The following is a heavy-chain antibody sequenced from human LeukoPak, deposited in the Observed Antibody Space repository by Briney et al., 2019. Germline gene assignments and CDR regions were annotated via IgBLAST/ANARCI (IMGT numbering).Heavy chain of an antibody. CDR2: ISSSGSTI. CDR1: GFTFSDYY. J-gene: IGHJ5*02. V-gene: IGHV3-11*01. CDR3: ASKMVGYYDSSGYCYGT. D-gene: IGHD3-22*01. Sequence: PGGSLRLSCAASGFTFSDYYMSWIRQAPGKGLEWVSYISSSGSTIYYADSVKGRFTISRDSAKNSLYLQMNSLRAEDTAVYYCASKMVGYYDSSGYCYGTWGQGTLVTVSS.